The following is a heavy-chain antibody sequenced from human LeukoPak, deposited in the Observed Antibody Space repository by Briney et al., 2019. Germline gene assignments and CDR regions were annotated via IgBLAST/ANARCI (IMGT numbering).Heavy chain of an antibody. J-gene: IGHJ6*04. D-gene: IGHD6-13*01. V-gene: IGHV1-2*04. CDR2: INPNSGGT. CDR3: ARGVAAAGMDYYSGMDV. CDR1: GYTFTGYY. Sequence: GASVKVSCKASGYTFTGYYMHWVRQAPGQGLEWMGWINPNSGGTNYAQKFQGWVTMTRDTSISTAYMELSRLRSDDTAVYYCARGVAAAGMDYYSGMDVWGKGTTVTVSS.